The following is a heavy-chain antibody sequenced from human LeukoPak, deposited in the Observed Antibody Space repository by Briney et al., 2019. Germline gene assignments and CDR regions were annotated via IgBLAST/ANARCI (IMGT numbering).Heavy chain of an antibody. J-gene: IGHJ4*02. CDR3: AKEGLPSARCPIFDF. CDR1: GFTFSDYY. Sequence: GGSLRLSCAASGFTFSDYYMSWIRQAPGKGLEWVSYISSSGSTIYYADSVKGRFTISRDNAKNSLYLQMNSLRAEDTAVYYCAKEGLPSARCPIFDFWGQGTLVTVSS. V-gene: IGHV3-11*01. D-gene: IGHD6-25*01. CDR2: ISSSGSTI.